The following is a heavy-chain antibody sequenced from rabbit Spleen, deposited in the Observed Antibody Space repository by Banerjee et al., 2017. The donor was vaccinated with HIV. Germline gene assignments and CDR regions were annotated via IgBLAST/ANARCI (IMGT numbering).Heavy chain of an antibody. D-gene: IGHD1-1*01. CDR3: ARDLVGVIGWNFYL. Sequence: QEQLVESGGGLVQPEGSLTLTCKASGFSFGDRDVMCWVRQAPGKGLEWIACINAATAKPVYAIWAKGRFTISRTSSTTVTLRMTSLTAADTATYFCARDLVGVIGWNFYLWGPGTLVTVS. V-gene: IGHV1S45*01. CDR1: GFSFGDRDV. J-gene: IGHJ4*01. CDR2: INAATAKP.